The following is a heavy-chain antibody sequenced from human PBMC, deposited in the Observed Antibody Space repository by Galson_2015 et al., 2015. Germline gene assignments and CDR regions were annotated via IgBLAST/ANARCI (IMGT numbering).Heavy chain of an antibody. CDR1: GGSISSSSYY. Sequence: LSLTCTVSGGSISSSSYYWGWLRQPPGKGLEWIGSIYYSGSTYYNPSLKSRVTISVDTSKNQFSLKLSSVTAADTAVYYCARIPLQNWNDASWFDPWGQGTLVTVSS. CDR3: ARIPLQNWNDASWFDP. CDR2: IYYSGST. V-gene: IGHV4-39*07. J-gene: IGHJ5*02. D-gene: IGHD1-1*01.